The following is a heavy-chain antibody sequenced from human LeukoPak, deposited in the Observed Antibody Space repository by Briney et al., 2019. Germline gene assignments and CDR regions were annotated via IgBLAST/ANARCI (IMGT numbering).Heavy chain of an antibody. D-gene: IGHD6-13*01. Sequence: TTSETLSLTCTVSGGSISSYYWSWIRQPPGKGLEWIGYIYYSGSTNYNPSLKSRVTISVDTSKNQFSLKLSSVTAADTAVYHCARGNPGIAAAGSPNFDYWGQGTLVTVSS. CDR3: ARGNPGIAAAGSPNFDY. CDR2: IYYSGST. V-gene: IGHV4-59*01. J-gene: IGHJ4*02. CDR1: GGSISSYY.